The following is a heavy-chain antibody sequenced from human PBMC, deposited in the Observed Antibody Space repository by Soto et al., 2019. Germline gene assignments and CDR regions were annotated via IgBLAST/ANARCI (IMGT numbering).Heavy chain of an antibody. CDR1: EYTFTDYF. CDR2: INLGGTTT. Sequence: QVQLVQSGAEVKKPGASVKLSCQASEYTFTDYFIHWVRQAPGQGLEWMGLINLGGTTTTFAQQLQGRLTILRASSTRTAYMELRSLRSEDTAVYYCIGAEWGMRYFDDWGQGTLVSVSS. CDR3: IGAEWGMRYFDD. D-gene: IGHD3-16*01. J-gene: IGHJ4*02. V-gene: IGHV1-46*04.